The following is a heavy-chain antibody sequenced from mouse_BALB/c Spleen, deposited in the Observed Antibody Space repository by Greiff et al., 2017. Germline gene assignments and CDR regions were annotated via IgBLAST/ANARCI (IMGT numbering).Heavy chain of an antibody. CDR3: ARDRYDGYYVSMDY. Sequence: QVQLKQSGPGLVAPSQSLSITCTVSGFSLTSYGVHWVRQPPGKGLEWLGVIWAGGSTNYNSALMSRLSISKDNSKSQVFLKMNSLQTDDTAMYYCARDRYDGYYVSMDYWGQGTSVTVSS. CDR1: GFSLTSYG. D-gene: IGHD2-3*01. CDR2: IWAGGST. J-gene: IGHJ4*01. V-gene: IGHV2-9*02.